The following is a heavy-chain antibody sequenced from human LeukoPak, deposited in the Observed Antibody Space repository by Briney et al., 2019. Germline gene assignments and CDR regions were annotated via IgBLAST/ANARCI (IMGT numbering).Heavy chain of an antibody. CDR3: AREWTMVRGVISH. CDR2: ISSNGGST. J-gene: IGHJ4*02. Sequence: GGSLRLSCAASGFTFSSYAMHWVRQAPGKGLEYVSAISSNGGSTYYANSVKGRFTIPRDNSKNTLYLQMGSLRAEDMAVYYCAREWTMVRGVISHWGQGTLVTVSS. V-gene: IGHV3-64*01. D-gene: IGHD3-10*01. CDR1: GFTFSSYA.